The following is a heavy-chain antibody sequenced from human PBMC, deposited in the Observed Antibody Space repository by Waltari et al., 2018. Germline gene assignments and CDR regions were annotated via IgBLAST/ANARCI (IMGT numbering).Heavy chain of an antibody. D-gene: IGHD6-19*01. V-gene: IGHV3-64D*06. CDR3: VKVSIAVANTDY. CDR1: GFTFSTYA. CDR2: ISSNGDST. J-gene: IGHJ4*02. Sequence: EVQLVESGGNLVQPGGSLRLSCSASGFTFSTYAMHWVRQAPGKGMEYVSAISSNGDSTYYADSVKGRFTISRDNSKNTVYLQMSSLRVEDTAVYYCVKVSIAVANTDYWGQGTLVTVSS.